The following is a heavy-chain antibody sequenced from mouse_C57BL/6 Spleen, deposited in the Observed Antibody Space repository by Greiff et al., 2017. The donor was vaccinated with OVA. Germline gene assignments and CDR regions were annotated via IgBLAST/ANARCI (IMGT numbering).Heavy chain of an antibody. D-gene: IGHD4-1*01. CDR2: ISDGGSYT. V-gene: IGHV5-4*01. CDR1: GFTFSSYA. CDR3: ARDQLTGTGFAY. J-gene: IGHJ3*01. Sequence: DVMLVESGGGLVKPGGSLKLSCAASGFTFSSYAMSWVRQTPEKRLEWVATISDGGSYTYYPDNVKGRFTISRDNAKNNLYLQMSHLKSEDTAMYYCARDQLTGTGFAYWGQGTLVTVSA.